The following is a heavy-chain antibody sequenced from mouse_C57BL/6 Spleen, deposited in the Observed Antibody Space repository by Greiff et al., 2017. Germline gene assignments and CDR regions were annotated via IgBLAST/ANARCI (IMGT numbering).Heavy chain of an antibody. Sequence: VQLQQSGPELVRPGASVKISCKAPGYTFTSHWMQWVRQRPGQGLEWIGEIFPGSGSPYYNEKFKGKATLTVDTSSSPAYMQLSSLTSEDSAVYFGARKGDSAGAWAMDYWGQGTSVTVSS. J-gene: IGHJ4*01. CDR3: ARKGDSAGAWAMDY. D-gene: IGHD3-2*02. V-gene: IGHV1-56*01. CDR2: IFPGSGSP. CDR1: GYTFTSHW.